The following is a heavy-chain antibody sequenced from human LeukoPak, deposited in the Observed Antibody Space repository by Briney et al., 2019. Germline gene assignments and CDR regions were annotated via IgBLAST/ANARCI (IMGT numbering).Heavy chain of an antibody. CDR1: GFTFSSYA. D-gene: IGHD2-8*01. CDR2: ISYDGSNK. CDR3: ASGPYCSNGVCFGSTWFDA. J-gene: IGHJ5*02. V-gene: IGHV3-30-3*01. Sequence: GGSLRLSCAASGFTFSSYAMHWVRQAPGKGLEWVAVISYDGSNKYYADSVKGRFTISRDNSQNTLYLQMNSLRAEDTAVYYCASGPYCSNGVCFGSTWFDAWGQGTLVTVSS.